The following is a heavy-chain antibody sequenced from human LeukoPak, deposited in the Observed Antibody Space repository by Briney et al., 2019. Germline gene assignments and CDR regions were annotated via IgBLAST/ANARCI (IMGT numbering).Heavy chain of an antibody. J-gene: IGHJ4*02. CDR1: GDSVSSNSAA. CDR2: TYYRSKWYN. Sequence: SQTLSLTCAISGDSVSSNSAAWNWIRQSPSRGLEWLGRTYYRSKWYNDYALSVKSRITINPDTSKNQFSLKLSSVTAADTAVYYCATLLYYDFWSGYWAYWGQGTLVTVSS. D-gene: IGHD3-3*01. CDR3: ATLLYYDFWSGYWAY. V-gene: IGHV6-1*01.